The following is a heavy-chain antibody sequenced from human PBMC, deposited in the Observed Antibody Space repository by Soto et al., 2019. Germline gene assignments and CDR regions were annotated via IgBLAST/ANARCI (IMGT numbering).Heavy chain of an antibody. CDR3: TTPVPYYYGSGSYYTNYMDV. CDR2: IKSKTDGGTT. J-gene: IGHJ6*03. D-gene: IGHD3-10*01. Sequence: EVQLVESGGGLVQPGGSLRLSCAASGFTFSNAWMSWVRQAPGKGLEWVGRIKSKTDGGTTDYAAPVKGRFTISRDDSKNTLYLQMNSLKTEDTAVYYCTTPVPYYYGSGSYYTNYMDVWGKGTTVTVSS. V-gene: IGHV3-15*01. CDR1: GFTFSNAW.